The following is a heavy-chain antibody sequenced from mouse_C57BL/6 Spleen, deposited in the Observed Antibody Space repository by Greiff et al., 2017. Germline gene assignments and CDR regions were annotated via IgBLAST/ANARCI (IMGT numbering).Heavy chain of an antibody. J-gene: IGHJ4*01. Sequence: DVMLVESGGGLVKPGGSLKLSCAASGFTFSSYAMSWVRQTPEKRLEWVATISDGGSYTYYPDSVKGRFTISRDNAKNTLYLQMSSLKSEDTAMYYCARRWDYWGQGTSVTVSS. CDR1: GFTFSSYA. CDR2: ISDGGSYT. CDR3: ARRWDY. V-gene: IGHV5-6*03.